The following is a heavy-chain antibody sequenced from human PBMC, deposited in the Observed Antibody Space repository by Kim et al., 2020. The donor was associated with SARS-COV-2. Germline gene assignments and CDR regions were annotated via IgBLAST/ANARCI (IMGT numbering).Heavy chain of an antibody. Sequence: GEALKISCKGSGYSFTSYWIGWVRQMPGKGLEWMGIIYPGDSDTRYSPSFQGQVTISADKSISTAYLQWSSLKASDTAMYYCASPDYYDSSGYYYWGQGTLVTVSS. J-gene: IGHJ4*02. V-gene: IGHV5-51*01. CDR2: IYPGDSDT. CDR3: ASPDYYDSSGYYY. CDR1: GYSFTSYW. D-gene: IGHD3-22*01.